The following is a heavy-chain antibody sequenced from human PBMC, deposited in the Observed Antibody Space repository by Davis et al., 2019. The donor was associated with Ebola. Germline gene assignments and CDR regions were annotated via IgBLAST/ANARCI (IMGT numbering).Heavy chain of an antibody. Sequence: PGGSLRLSCAASGFTFSSYWMSWVRQAPGKGLEWVANIKQDGSEKYYVDSVKGRFTISRDNAKNSLYLHMDSLRAEDTAIYYCARVSIPGGYQYMDVWGKGTTVTVSS. CDR2: IKQDGSEK. J-gene: IGHJ6*03. D-gene: IGHD2-2*01. CDR3: ARVSIPGGYQYMDV. V-gene: IGHV3-7*03. CDR1: GFTFSSYW.